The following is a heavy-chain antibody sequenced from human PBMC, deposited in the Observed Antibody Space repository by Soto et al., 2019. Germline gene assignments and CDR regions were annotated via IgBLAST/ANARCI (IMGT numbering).Heavy chain of an antibody. D-gene: IGHD6-13*01. J-gene: IGHJ5*02. V-gene: IGHV1-18*01. Sequence: ASAKVSCKYCCYTFTSYGISLVRHSRGQGLECILLINGCNGSTSYAQKVQGRVTMTTDTSTSTVYMELSSLRSEDTAVYYCARGVEQSSWYANKDFTYNWFDTWGQGTLVTVSS. CDR2: INGCNGST. CDR3: ARGVEQSSWYANKDFTYNWFDT. CDR1: CYTFTSYG.